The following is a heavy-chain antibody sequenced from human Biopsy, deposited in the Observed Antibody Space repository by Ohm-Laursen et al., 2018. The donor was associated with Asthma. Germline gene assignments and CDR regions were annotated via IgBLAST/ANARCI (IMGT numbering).Heavy chain of an antibody. Sequence: SVKVSCKPLGGTFNTYVIGWVRQTPGQGLEWMGGINSVFGTTTYPQKFQDRVTITADDSTSTVYMELSSLRSEDTVVYYCARKAGSCISRTCYSLDFWGQGTLVTVSS. CDR2: INSVFGTT. J-gene: IGHJ4*02. CDR1: GGTFNTYV. CDR3: ARKAGSCISRTCYSLDF. V-gene: IGHV1-69*13. D-gene: IGHD2-2*01.